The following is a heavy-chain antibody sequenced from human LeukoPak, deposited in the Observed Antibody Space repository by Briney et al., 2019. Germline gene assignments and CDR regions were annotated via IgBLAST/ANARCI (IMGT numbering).Heavy chain of an antibody. Sequence: ASVKVSCKASGYTFTSYDINWVRQATGQGLEWMGRMNPNSGNTGYAQKFQGRVTMTRNTSISTAYMELSSLRSEDTAVYYCARVRSISYGMDVWGQGTTVTVSS. V-gene: IGHV1-8*01. CDR1: GYTFTSYD. CDR3: ARVRSISYGMDV. D-gene: IGHD6-6*01. CDR2: MNPNSGNT. J-gene: IGHJ6*02.